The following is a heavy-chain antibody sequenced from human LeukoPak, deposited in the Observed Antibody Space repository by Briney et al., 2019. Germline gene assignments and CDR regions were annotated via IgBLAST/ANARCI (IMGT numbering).Heavy chain of an antibody. J-gene: IGHJ4*02. CDR2: INHSGST. Sequence: PSETLSLTCAVYGGSFSGYYWSWIRQPPGKGLEWIGEINHSGSTNYNPSLKSRVTISVDTSKNQFSLKLSSVTAADTAVYYCARLLLMVRAFDYWGQGTLVTVSS. CDR3: ARLLLMVRAFDY. CDR1: GGSFSGYY. D-gene: IGHD3-10*01. V-gene: IGHV4-34*01.